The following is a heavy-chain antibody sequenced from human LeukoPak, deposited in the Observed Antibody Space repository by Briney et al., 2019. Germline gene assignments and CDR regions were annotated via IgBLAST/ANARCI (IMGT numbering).Heavy chain of an antibody. J-gene: IGHJ6*02. Sequence: GGSLRLSCAASGFTFDDYAMHWVRQAPGKGLEWVSGISWNSGSIGYADSVKGRFTIYRDNAKNSLYLQMNSLRAEDTALYYCAKDIKYSSGWFSGMDVWGQGTTVTVSS. CDR1: GFTFDDYA. CDR2: ISWNSGSI. V-gene: IGHV3-9*01. D-gene: IGHD6-19*01. CDR3: AKDIKYSSGWFSGMDV.